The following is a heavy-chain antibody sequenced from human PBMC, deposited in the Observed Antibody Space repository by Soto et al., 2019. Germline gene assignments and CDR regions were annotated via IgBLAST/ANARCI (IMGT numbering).Heavy chain of an antibody. V-gene: IGHV1-2*02. Sequence: QVQLVQSGAEVKKSGAAVKVSCKPSGYSFSDYLIQWVRQDPGQGLEWVAWINPKTAATNYAKKFQGRVSLTWDTSSTTAYMELTRLRPDDTAVYYCARIKWGLNYYNGMDVWGQGTTVIVSS. D-gene: IGHD1-26*01. CDR1: GYSFSDYL. J-gene: IGHJ6*02. CDR3: ARIKWGLNYYNGMDV. CDR2: INPKTAAT.